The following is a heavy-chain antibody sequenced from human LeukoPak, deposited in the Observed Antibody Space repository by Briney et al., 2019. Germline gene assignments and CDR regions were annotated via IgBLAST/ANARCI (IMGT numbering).Heavy chain of an antibody. CDR1: GYTFTGYY. J-gene: IGHJ6*03. D-gene: IGHD5-12*01. Sequence: GASVKVSCKASGYTFTGYYMHWVRQAPGQGLEWMGWINPNSGGTNYAQKFQGRVTMTRDTSISIAYMELSRLRSDDTAVYYCARDGPLRLVYYYYMDVWGKGTTVTVSS. CDR3: ARDGPLRLVYYYYMDV. CDR2: INPNSGGT. V-gene: IGHV1-2*02.